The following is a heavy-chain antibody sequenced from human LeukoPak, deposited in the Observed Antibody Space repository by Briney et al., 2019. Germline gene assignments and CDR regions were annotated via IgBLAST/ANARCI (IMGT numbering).Heavy chain of an antibody. J-gene: IGHJ4*02. CDR1: GGSINSHY. Sequence: PSEALSLTCTVSGGSINSHYWSWIRQSPGKGLEWIGDIYYSGSTKYNPSLKSRVTISVDTPKNDLSLRLTSVLAADTAIYYCVRRDNTGWNYFDCWGQGIRVTVSS. V-gene: IGHV4-59*08. CDR3: VRRDNTGWNYFDC. CDR2: IYYSGST. D-gene: IGHD6-19*01.